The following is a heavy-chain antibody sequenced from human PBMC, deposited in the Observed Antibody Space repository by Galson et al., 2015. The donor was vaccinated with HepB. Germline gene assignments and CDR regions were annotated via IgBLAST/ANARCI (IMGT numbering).Heavy chain of an antibody. V-gene: IGHV3-30*18. CDR1: GFTFSSYG. CDR3: AKSGYSYGYLGEAVY. J-gene: IGHJ4*02. CDR2: ISYDGSNK. D-gene: IGHD5-18*01. Sequence: SLRLSCAASGFTFSSYGMHWVRQAPGKGLEWVAVISYDGSNKYYADSVKGRFTISRDNSKNTLYLQMNSLRAEDTAVYYCAKSGYSYGYLGEAVYWGQGTLVTVSS.